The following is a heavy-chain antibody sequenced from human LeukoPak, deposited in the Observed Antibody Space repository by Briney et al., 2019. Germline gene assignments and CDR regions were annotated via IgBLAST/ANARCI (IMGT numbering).Heavy chain of an antibody. D-gene: IGHD3-10*01. CDR3: ARGLTMASNAFDI. CDR2: ISGYNGYT. J-gene: IGHJ3*02. V-gene: IGHV1-18*01. CDR1: GYTFTNYG. Sequence: ASVKVSCKTSGYTFTNYGISWVRQAPGQGLEWMGWISGYNGYTNYAQKLQGRVTMTTDTSTSTAYMELRSLRSDDTAVYYCARGLTMASNAFDIWGQGTMVTVSS.